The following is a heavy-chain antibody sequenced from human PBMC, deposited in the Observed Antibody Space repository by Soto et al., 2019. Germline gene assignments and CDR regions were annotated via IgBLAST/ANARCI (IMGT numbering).Heavy chain of an antibody. V-gene: IGHV3-33*01. CDR3: ARQGTDCSGGSCYYYYYMDV. J-gene: IGHJ6*03. Sequence: PGGSLRLSCAASGFTFSSYGMHWVRQAPGKGLEWVAVIWYDGSNKYYADSVKGRFTISRDNSKNTLYLQMNSLRAEDMAVYYCARQGTDCSGGSCYYYYYMDVWGKGTTVTVSS. CDR1: GFTFSSYG. D-gene: IGHD2-15*01. CDR2: IWYDGSNK.